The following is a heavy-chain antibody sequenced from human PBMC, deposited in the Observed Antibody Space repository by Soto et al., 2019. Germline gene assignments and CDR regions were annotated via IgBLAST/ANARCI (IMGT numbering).Heavy chain of an antibody. CDR3: ARVGGFGATTIDY. CDR1: GGSISSGDYY. CDR2: IYYSGST. V-gene: IGHV4-30-4*01. D-gene: IGHD3-10*01. J-gene: IGHJ4*02. Sequence: QVQLQESGPGLVKPSQTLSLTCTVSGGSISSGDYYWSWIRQPPGKGLEWIGYIYYSGSTYYNPYLTRRVTIAVDTSKHQFSLKLSSVTSADTAVYYCARVGGFGATTIDYWGQGTLVTVSS.